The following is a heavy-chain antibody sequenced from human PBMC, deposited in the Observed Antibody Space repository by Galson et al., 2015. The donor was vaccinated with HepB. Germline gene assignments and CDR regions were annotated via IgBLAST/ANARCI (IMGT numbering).Heavy chain of an antibody. CDR1: GFTFSSYG. Sequence: SLRLSCAASGFTFSSYGMHWIRQAPGKGLEWVAVIWYDGSNKYYADSVKGRFTISRDNSKNTLYLQMNSLRAEDTAVYYCAREKTLPRLRSDYYYGMDVWGQGTTVTVSS. D-gene: IGHD4-17*01. J-gene: IGHJ6*02. CDR3: AREKTLPRLRSDYYYGMDV. CDR2: IWYDGSNK. V-gene: IGHV3-33*08.